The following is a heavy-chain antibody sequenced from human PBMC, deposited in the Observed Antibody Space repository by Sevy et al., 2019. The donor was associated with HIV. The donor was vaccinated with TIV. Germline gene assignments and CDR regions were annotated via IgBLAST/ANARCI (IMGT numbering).Heavy chain of an antibody. D-gene: IGHD3-3*01. Sequence: GGSLRLSCAASGFTFRSYSMNWVRQAPGKGLEWLSSISDDSRYIYYSDSVKGRFTISRANAKSSLYRQMNSLRVEDTAIYYCARDFTIFGVVSGIDYWGQGNLVTVSS. CDR3: ARDFTIFGVVSGIDY. J-gene: IGHJ4*02. CDR1: GFTFRSYS. V-gene: IGHV3-21*01. CDR2: ISDDSRYI.